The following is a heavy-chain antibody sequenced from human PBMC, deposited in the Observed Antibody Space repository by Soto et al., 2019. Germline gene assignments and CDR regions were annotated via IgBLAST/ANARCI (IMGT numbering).Heavy chain of an antibody. J-gene: IGHJ4*02. CDR3: AKLPLEEPYYFAY. V-gene: IGHV3-23*01. CDR2: ISGSGGST. CDR1: GFTFSSYA. Sequence: GSLRLSCAASGFTFSSYAMSWVRQAPGKGLEWVSAISGSGGSTYYADSVKGRFTISRDNSKKTLYLQKNSLRAEDTAVYYCAKLPLEEPYYFAYWGKRTRVTASS.